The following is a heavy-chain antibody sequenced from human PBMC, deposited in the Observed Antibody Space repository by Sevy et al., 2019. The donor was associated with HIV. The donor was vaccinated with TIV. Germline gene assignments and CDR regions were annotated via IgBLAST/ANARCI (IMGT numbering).Heavy chain of an antibody. V-gene: IGHV3-30-3*01. Sequence: GGSLRLSCAASRFTFSSYAMHWVRQAPGKGLEWVAVISYDGSNKYYSDSVKGRFTISRDNSKNTLYLQMNSLRAEDTAVYYCARDQSSSAEFDYWGHGTLVTVSS. D-gene: IGHD6-6*01. CDR2: ISYDGSNK. CDR1: RFTFSSYA. J-gene: IGHJ4*01. CDR3: ARDQSSSAEFDY.